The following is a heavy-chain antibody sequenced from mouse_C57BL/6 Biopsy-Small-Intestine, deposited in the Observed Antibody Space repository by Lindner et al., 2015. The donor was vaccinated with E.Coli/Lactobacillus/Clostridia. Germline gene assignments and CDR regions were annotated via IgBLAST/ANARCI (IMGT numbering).Heavy chain of an antibody. CDR2: INPSSGYT. V-gene: IGHV1-4*01. CDR1: GYTFTSYT. J-gene: IGHJ1*03. Sequence: VQLQESGAELARPGASVKMSCKASGYTFTSYTMHWVKQRPGQGLEWIGYINPSSGYTKYNQKFKDKATLTADKSSSTAYMQLSSLTSEDSAVYYCARSHYSNYDWYFDVWATGTTVTVSS. D-gene: IGHD2-5*01. CDR3: ARSHYSNYDWYFDV.